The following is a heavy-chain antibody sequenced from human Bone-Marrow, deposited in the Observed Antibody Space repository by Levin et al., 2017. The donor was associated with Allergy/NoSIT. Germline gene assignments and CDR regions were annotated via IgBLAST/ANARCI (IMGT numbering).Heavy chain of an antibody. CDR3: ARVNGDPGGGEYYYGMDV. Sequence: SETLSLTCAVYGGSFSGYYWSWIRQPPGKGLEWIGEINHSGSTNYNPSLKSRVTISVDTSKNQFSLKLSSVTAADTAVYYFARVNGDPGGGEYYYGMDVWGQGTTVTVSS. CDR1: GGSFSGYY. CDR2: INHSGST. V-gene: IGHV4-34*01. J-gene: IGHJ6*02. D-gene: IGHD2-21*01.